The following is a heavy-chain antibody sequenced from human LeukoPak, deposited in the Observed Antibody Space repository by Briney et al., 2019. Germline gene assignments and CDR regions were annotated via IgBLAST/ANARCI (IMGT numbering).Heavy chain of an antibody. J-gene: IGHJ2*01. V-gene: IGHV4-39*01. CDR2: IYYSGNT. CDR3: ARAPRIVGYTSRELGHWYFDL. D-gene: IGHD6-13*01. Sequence: SETLSLTCTVSGDSISASNSYWGWIRQPPGKGLEWIGSIYYSGNTYYNASLKSRVTISVDTSKNQFSLKLTSVTAADTAVYYCARAPRIVGYTSRELGHWYFDLWGRGTLVTVSS. CDR1: GDSISASNSY.